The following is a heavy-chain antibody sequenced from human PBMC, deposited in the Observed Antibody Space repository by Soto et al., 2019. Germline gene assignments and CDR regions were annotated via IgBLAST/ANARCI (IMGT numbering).Heavy chain of an antibody. CDR3: ARGGSSSGYYYGMDV. Sequence: PGGSLRLSCAASGFTFSSYDTHWVRQATGKGLEWVSAIGTAGDPYYPGSVKGRFTISRENAKNSLYLQMNSLRAGDTAVYYCARGGSSSGYYYGMDVWGQGTTVTVSS. D-gene: IGHD6-6*01. CDR1: GFTFSSYD. V-gene: IGHV3-13*05. J-gene: IGHJ6*02. CDR2: IGTAGDP.